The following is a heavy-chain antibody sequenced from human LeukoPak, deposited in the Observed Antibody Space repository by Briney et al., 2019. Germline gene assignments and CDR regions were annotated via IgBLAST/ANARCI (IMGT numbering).Heavy chain of an antibody. CDR3: ARDTVWGSYRFRFDY. V-gene: IGHV3-30*04. Sequence: GRSLRLSCAASGFTFSSYAMHWVRQAPGKGLEWVAVISYDGSNKYYADSVKGRFTISRDNSKNTLYLQMNSLRAEDTAVYYCARDTVWGSYRFRFDYWGQGTLVTVSS. CDR1: GFTFSSYA. CDR2: ISYDGSNK. D-gene: IGHD3-16*02. J-gene: IGHJ4*02.